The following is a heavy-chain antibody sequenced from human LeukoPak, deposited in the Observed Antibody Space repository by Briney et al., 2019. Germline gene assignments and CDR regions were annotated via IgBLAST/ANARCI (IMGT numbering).Heavy chain of an antibody. CDR2: ISSSGSTL. D-gene: IGHD3-10*01. V-gene: IGHV3-11*01. J-gene: IGHJ4*02. CDR1: GFTFSDYY. CDR3: ARDYLTQYYGSGSYDY. Sequence: GGSLRLTCAASGFTFSDYYMSWIRQAPGKGLEWVSYISSSGSTLYYADSVKGRFTISRDNAKNSLYLQMNSLRAEDTAVYYCARDYLTQYYGSGSYDYWGQGTLVTVSS.